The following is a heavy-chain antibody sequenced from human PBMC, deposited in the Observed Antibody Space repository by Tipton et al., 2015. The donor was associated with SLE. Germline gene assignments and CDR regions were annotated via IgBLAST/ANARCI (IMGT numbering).Heavy chain of an antibody. CDR2: IYSSGST. Sequence: TLSLTCTVSGVSISNYYWTWIRQPAGKGLEWIGRIYSSGSTNYNPSLKSRATISVDTSKNHFSLKLTSVTAADTAVYHCARQHDTSGYYYIWGQGTLVTVSS. V-gene: IGHV4-4*07. CDR3: ARQHDTSGYYYI. CDR1: GVSISNYY. D-gene: IGHD3-22*01. J-gene: IGHJ4*02.